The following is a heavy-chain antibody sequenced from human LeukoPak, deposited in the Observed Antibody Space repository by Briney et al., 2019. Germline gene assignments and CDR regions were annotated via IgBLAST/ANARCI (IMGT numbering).Heavy chain of an antibody. CDR1: GFTFSSYW. V-gene: IGHV3-7*03. Sequence: GGSLRLSCAASGFTFSSYWMSWVRQAPGKGLEWVANIKQDGSEKYYVDSVKGRFTISRDNAKNSLYLQMNTLRAEDTAVYYCAKTLSWFYFDFWGQGTLVTVSS. D-gene: IGHD3-10*01. CDR3: AKTLSWFYFDF. J-gene: IGHJ4*02. CDR2: IKQDGSEK.